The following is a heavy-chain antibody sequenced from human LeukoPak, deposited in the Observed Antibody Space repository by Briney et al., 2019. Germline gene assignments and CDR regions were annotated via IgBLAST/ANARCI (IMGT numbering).Heavy chain of an antibody. CDR1: GGFISGHY. V-gene: IGHV4-59*11. J-gene: IGHJ6*03. CDR2: IYNSGST. D-gene: IGHD1-26*01. Sequence: SETLSLTCTVSGGFISGHYWTWIRQPPGKGLEWIGYIYNSGSTKYSPSLKSRVTISVDTSKNQFSLKLSSVTAADKAVYYCARRYSGSYGLYSHHSMDVWGKGTTVTISS. CDR3: ARRYSGSYGLYSHHSMDV.